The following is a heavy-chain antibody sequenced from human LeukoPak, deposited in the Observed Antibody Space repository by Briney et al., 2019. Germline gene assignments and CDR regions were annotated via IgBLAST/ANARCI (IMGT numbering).Heavy chain of an antibody. J-gene: IGHJ4*02. CDR2: IYHGGGT. CDR1: GYSISSGYC. CDR3: ARLLYTNGWYGAYY. Sequence: SETLSLTCAVSGYSISSGYCWGWIRQPPGNGLEWIASIYHGGGTYYNPSLKSRLTISVDTSKNQFSLTLSSVTAADTAVYYCARLLYTNGWYGAYYWGQGTLVTVSS. D-gene: IGHD6-19*01. V-gene: IGHV4-38-2*01.